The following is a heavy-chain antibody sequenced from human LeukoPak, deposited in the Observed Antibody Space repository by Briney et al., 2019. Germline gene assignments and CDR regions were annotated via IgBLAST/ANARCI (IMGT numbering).Heavy chain of an antibody. Sequence: GASVKVSFKASGYTCTSYDMRWVRQAPGQGLEWMGIINPSGDSTSYAQKFQGRVTMTRDTSTSTVYMELSSLRSEDTAVYYCASVLYCGADCYSGRYYFDYWGQGTLVTVSS. V-gene: IGHV1-46*01. CDR2: INPSGDST. CDR1: GYTCTSYD. J-gene: IGHJ4*02. CDR3: ASVLYCGADCYSGRYYFDY. D-gene: IGHD2-21*02.